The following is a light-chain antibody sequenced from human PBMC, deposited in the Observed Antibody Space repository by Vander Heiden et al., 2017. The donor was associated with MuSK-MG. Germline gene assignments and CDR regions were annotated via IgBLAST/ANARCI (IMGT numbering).Light chain of an antibody. J-gene: IGKJ3*01. CDR1: QGISSY. CDR2: AAS. Sequence: IRMTPSPSSFSASTGDRVTITCRASQGISSYLAWYQQKPGKAPKLLIYAASTLQSGVPSRFSGSGSGTDFTLTISCLQSEDFATYYCQQYYSYPFTFGPGTKVDIK. V-gene: IGKV1-8*01. CDR3: QQYYSYPFT.